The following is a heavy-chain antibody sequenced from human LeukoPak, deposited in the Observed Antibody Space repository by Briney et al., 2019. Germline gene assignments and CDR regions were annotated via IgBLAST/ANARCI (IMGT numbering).Heavy chain of an antibody. J-gene: IGHJ4*02. CDR3: AKGTGYSSGPFDY. Sequence: GGSLRLSCAASGFTFSSYAMHWVRQAPGKGLEWVAVISYDGSNKYYADSVKGRFTISRDNSKNTLYLQMNSLRAEDTALYYCAKGTGYSSGPFDYWGQGTLVTVSS. CDR2: ISYDGSNK. CDR1: GFTFSSYA. D-gene: IGHD6-19*01. V-gene: IGHV3-30-3*01.